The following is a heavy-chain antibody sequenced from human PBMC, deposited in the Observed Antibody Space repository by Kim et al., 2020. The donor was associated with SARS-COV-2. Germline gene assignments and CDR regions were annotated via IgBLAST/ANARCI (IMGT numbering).Heavy chain of an antibody. CDR2: INHSGST. J-gene: IGHJ4*02. CDR3: ARFVNGYDYVWGSYRYYFDY. D-gene: IGHD3-16*02. CDR1: GGSFSGYY. V-gene: IGHV4-34*01. Sequence: SETLSLTCAVYGGSFSGYYWSWIRQPPGKGLEWIGEINHSGSTNYNPSLKSRVTISVDTSKNQFSLKLSSVTAADTAVYYCARFVNGYDYVWGSYRYYFDYWGQGTLVTVSS.